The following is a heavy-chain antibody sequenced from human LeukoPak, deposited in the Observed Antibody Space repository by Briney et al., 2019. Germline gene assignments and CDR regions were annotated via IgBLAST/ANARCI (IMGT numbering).Heavy chain of an antibody. Sequence: SETLSLTCTVSGGSISSYYWSWIRQPPGKGLEWIGYIYYSGSTNYNPSLKSRVTISVDTSKNQFSLKLSSVTAADTAVYYCARGADILVRDWFDPWGQGTLVTVSS. CDR2: IYYSGST. CDR3: ARGADILVRDWFDP. D-gene: IGHD2-21*01. V-gene: IGHV4-59*01. J-gene: IGHJ5*02. CDR1: GGSISSYY.